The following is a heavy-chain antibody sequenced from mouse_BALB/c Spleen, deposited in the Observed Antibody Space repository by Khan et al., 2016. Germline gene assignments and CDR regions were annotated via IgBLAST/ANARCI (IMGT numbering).Heavy chain of an antibody. V-gene: IGHV4-1*02. Sequence: EVKLLESGGGLVQPGGSLKLSCAASGFDFSSYWMSWVRQAPGKGLEWIGEINPDSSTINYTPSLKDKFIISRDNANNTLYLQMSKVRSEDTALYYCDRHYGYGEEFAYWRRGTLITVSA. D-gene: IGHD2-2*01. CDR2: INPDSSTI. CDR3: DRHYGYGEEFAY. J-gene: IGHJ3*01. CDR1: GFDFSSYW.